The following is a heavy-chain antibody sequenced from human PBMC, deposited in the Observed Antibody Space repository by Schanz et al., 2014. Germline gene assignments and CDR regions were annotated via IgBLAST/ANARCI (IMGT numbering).Heavy chain of an antibody. CDR2: FNDGGVNT. V-gene: IGHV3-23*01. Sequence: EVQLMESGGGLVKPGGSLRLSCEASGFSFGNYGMSWVRQAPGKGLEWVSSFNDGGVNTYYADSVRGRFTMSRDNSKNTLYLQMNSLRAGDAAVYYCARGLIAAAGGAFDYWGQGTLVAVSA. D-gene: IGHD6-13*01. CDR1: GFSFGNYG. CDR3: ARGLIAAAGGAFDY. J-gene: IGHJ4*02.